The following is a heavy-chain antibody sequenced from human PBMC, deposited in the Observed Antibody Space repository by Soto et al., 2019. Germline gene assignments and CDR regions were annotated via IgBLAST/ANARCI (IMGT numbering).Heavy chain of an antibody. J-gene: IGHJ5*02. CDR2: IYYSGST. CDR3: ARGRFGNILTGSVIVIWFDP. Sequence: SDTLSLTCTVSGGSLSSGVYYWSWIRQHPGKGLEWIGYIYYSGSTYYNPSLKSRVTISVDTSKNQFSLKLSSVTAADTAVYYCARGRFGNILTGSVIVIWFDPWGQGTLVTVS. CDR1: GGSLSSGVYY. V-gene: IGHV4-31*03. D-gene: IGHD3-9*01.